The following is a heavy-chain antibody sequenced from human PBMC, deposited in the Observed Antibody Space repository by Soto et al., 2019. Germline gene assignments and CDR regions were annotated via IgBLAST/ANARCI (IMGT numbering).Heavy chain of an antibody. D-gene: IGHD1-26*01. Sequence: EVQLVESGGGLVRPGGSLRLSCAASGFTFSYYWMHWVRQAPGKGLVWVSRIHSDGSSTTYADFVKGRFIISRDNARNTGNLQMNRVRVEDTALYYCARGDRGAFDLGGQGQWSPSLQ. CDR1: GFTFSYYW. V-gene: IGHV3-74*01. J-gene: IGHJ3*01. CDR2: IHSDGSST. CDR3: ARGDRGAFDL.